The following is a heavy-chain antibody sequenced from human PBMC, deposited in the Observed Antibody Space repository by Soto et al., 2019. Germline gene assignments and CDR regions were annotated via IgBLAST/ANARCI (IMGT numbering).Heavy chain of an antibody. D-gene: IGHD3-3*01. V-gene: IGHV1-46*01. CDR2: ISPSGGST. J-gene: IGHJ5*02. CDR1: GYTFTSYY. CDR3: ARGRWAYYDFWSGNPGFDP. Sequence: ASVKVSCKASGYTFTSYYMHWVRQAPGQGLEWMGIISPSGGSTSYAQKFQGRVTMTRDTSTSTVYMELSSLRSEDTAVYYCARGRWAYYDFWSGNPGFDPWGQGTLVTVSS.